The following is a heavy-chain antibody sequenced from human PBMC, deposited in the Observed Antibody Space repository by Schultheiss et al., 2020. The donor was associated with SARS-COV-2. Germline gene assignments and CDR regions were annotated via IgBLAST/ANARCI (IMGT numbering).Heavy chain of an antibody. Sequence: SETLSLTCTVSGGSISSGGYYWSWIRQHPGKGLEWIGYIYYSGSTYYNPSLKSRVTISISTSKTQFSLKLSSVTAADTAVYYCARGLRWNWFDPWGQGTLVTVSS. V-gene: IGHV4-30-4*08. J-gene: IGHJ5*02. CDR1: GGSISSGGYY. CDR2: IYYSGST. D-gene: IGHD4-23*01. CDR3: ARGLRWNWFDP.